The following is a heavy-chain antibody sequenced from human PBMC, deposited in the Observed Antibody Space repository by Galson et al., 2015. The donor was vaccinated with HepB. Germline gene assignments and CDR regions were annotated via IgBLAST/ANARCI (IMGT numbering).Heavy chain of an antibody. CDR3: AKLYSSSTIPDAFDI. Sequence: SLRLSCAASGFTFSSYWMSWVRQAPGKGLEWVANIKQDGSEKYYVDSVKGRFTISRDNAKNSLYLQMNSLRAEDTAVYYCAKLYSSSTIPDAFDIWGQGTMVTVSS. V-gene: IGHV3-7*03. J-gene: IGHJ3*02. D-gene: IGHD2-2*01. CDR1: GFTFSSYW. CDR2: IKQDGSEK.